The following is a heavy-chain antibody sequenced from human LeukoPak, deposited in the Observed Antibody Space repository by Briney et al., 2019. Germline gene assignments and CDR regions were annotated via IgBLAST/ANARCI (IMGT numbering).Heavy chain of an antibody. V-gene: IGHV3-23*01. J-gene: IGHJ6*03. D-gene: IGHD2-2*01. CDR2: ISASGGST. CDR1: GITFSNYV. CDR3: AKGILGCSSTSCYGYMNV. Sequence: PGGSLRLSCAASGITFSNYVMSWVRQAPGKGLEWVSVISASGGSTYNADSVKGRFTISRDNSKSTLYLQMNSLRVEDTAVYYCAKGILGCSSTSCYGYMNVWGKGTTVTVSS.